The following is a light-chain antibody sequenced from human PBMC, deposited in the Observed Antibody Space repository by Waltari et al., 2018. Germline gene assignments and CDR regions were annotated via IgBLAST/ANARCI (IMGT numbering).Light chain of an antibody. CDR2: EGS. Sequence: QSVLTQPPSVSAAPGQRVTIPGPGGSSNIGNNYVYWYRQFPGTAPKLLIYEGSERPSGIPGRFSGSKSGTSATLDITGLQAGDEADYYCGTWDSSLSGAVFGGGTHLTVL. V-gene: IGLV1-51*02. CDR1: SSNIGNNY. CDR3: GTWDSSLSGAV. J-gene: IGLJ7*01.